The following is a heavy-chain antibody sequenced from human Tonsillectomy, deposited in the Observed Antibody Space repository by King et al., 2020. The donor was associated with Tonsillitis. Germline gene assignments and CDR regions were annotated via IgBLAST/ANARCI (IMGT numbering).Heavy chain of an antibody. CDR3: ISAILTAKDY. CDR2: IRNKANSYAT. V-gene: IGHV3-73*01. CDR1: GFTFSGSP. D-gene: IGHD3-9*01. J-gene: IGHJ4*02. Sequence: QLVQSGGGLVQPGGSLKLSCAASGFTFSGSPMHWVRQASGKGLEWVGRIRNKANSYATAYAASVKDRFTISRDDSKNTAYLQMNSLKTEDTAVYHCISAILTAKDYWGQGTLVTVSS.